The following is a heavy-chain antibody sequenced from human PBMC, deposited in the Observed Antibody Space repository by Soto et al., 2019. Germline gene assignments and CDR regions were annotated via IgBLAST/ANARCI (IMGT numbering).Heavy chain of an antibody. J-gene: IGHJ6*03. CDR2: ISYDGSNK. V-gene: IGHV3-30*03. CDR1: GFTFSSYG. D-gene: IGHD3-16*02. Sequence: GSLRLSCAASGFTFSSYGMHWVRQAPGKGLEWVAVISYDGSNKYYADSVKGRFTISRDNSKNTLYLQMNSLRAEDTAVYYCARGSCYRDDYIWGSYRPGYYYMDVWGKGTTVTVSS. CDR3: ARGSCYRDDYIWGSYRPGYYYMDV.